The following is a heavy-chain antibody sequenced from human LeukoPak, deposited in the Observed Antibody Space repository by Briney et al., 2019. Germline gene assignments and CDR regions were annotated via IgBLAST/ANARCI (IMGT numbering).Heavy chain of an antibody. V-gene: IGHV4-34*01. CDR1: GGSFSGYY. Sequence: PSETLSLTCAVYGGSFSGYYWSWIRQPPGKGLEWIGEINHSGSTNYNPSLKSRVTISVDTSKNQFSLKLSSVTAADTAVYYCAKDLVYYDSYFAFDIWGQGTMVTVSS. D-gene: IGHD3-22*01. CDR3: AKDLVYYDSYFAFDI. CDR2: INHSGST. J-gene: IGHJ3*02.